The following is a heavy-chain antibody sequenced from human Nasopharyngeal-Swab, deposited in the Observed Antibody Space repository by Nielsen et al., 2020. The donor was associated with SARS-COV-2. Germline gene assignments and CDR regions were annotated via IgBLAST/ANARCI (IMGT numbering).Heavy chain of an antibody. CDR2: IYYSGST. CDR1: GGSISSGGYY. V-gene: IGHV4-61*03. Sequence: SETLSLTCTVSGGSISSGGYYWSWIRQHPGKGLEWIGYIYYSGSTYYNPALKSRVTISVDTSKNHLSLKLISVTATDSAVYYCARSSRDWPPKRGALDFWGQGTVVTVSS. D-gene: IGHD2-21*02. CDR3: ARSSRDWPPKRGALDF. J-gene: IGHJ3*01.